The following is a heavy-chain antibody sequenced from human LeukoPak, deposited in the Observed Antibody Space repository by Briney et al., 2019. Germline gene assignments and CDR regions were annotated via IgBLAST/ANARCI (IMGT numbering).Heavy chain of an antibody. J-gene: IGHJ4*02. CDR2: IYYSGST. V-gene: IGHV4-30-4*01. D-gene: IGHD3-22*01. CDR1: GGSISSGDYY. CDR3: ARDYPRGNPRGYYYDPFDY. Sequence: PSQTLSLTCTVSGGSISSGDYYWSWIRQPPGKGLEWIGYIYYSGSTYYNPSLKSRVTISVDTSKSQFSLRLNSVTAADTAVYYCARDYPRGNPRGYYYDPFDYWGQGTLVTVSS.